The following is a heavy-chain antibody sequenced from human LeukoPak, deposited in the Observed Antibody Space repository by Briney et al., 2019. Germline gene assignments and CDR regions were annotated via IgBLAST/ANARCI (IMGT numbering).Heavy chain of an antibody. D-gene: IGHD3-10*01. CDR2: VYWTGTP. Sequence: SETLSLTCSVSGDSISRRSSYWTWIRQPAGRGLEWIGRVYWTGTPNYNPSLKSRVTMSVDTSKNQFSLTLNSVTAADTALYFCARGLQERDIIRGFDLWGPGILVTVSP. CDR3: ARGLQERDIIRGFDL. CDR1: GDSISRRSSY. J-gene: IGHJ4*01. V-gene: IGHV4-61*02.